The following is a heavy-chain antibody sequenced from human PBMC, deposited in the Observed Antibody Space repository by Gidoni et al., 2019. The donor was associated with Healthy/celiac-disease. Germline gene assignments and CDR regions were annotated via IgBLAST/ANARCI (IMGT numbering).Heavy chain of an antibody. CDR3: ARVVSGYDRGFDY. CDR2: ISSSRSYT. V-gene: IGHV3-11*05. D-gene: IGHD5-12*01. Sequence: QVQLVESGGGLVKPGGSLRLSCAASGFTFSDYYMSWIRQAPGKGLEWVSYISSSRSYTNYADSGKGRFTISRDNAKNSLYLQMNSLRAEDTAVYYCARVVSGYDRGFDYWGQGTLVTVSS. J-gene: IGHJ4*02. CDR1: GFTFSDYY.